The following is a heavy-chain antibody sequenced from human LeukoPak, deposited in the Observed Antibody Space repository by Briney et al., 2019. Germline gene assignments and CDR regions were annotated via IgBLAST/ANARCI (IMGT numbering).Heavy chain of an antibody. CDR1: GFTVSSNY. V-gene: IGHV3-53*01. Sequence: GGSLRLSCAASGFTVSSNYMSWVRQAPGKGLEWVSVIYSGGSTYYADSVKGRSTISRDNSKNTLYLQMNSLRAEDTAVYYCARDDSSLAWLDWGQGTLVTVSS. CDR2: IYSGGST. D-gene: IGHD3-22*01. CDR3: ARDDSSLAWLD. J-gene: IGHJ4*02.